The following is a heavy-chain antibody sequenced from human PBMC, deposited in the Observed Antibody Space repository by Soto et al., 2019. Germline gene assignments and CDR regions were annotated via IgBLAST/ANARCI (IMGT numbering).Heavy chain of an antibody. Sequence: GGSLRLSCAASGFTFSNAWMNWVRQAPGKGLEWVGRIKSKTDGGTTDYAAPVKGRFTISRDDSKNTLYLQMNSLKTEDTAVYYCTTDPTRPVRGVIIYYYYGMDVWGQGTTVTVSS. D-gene: IGHD3-10*01. J-gene: IGHJ6*02. V-gene: IGHV3-15*07. CDR2: IKSKTDGGTT. CDR1: GFTFSNAW. CDR3: TTDPTRPVRGVIIYYYYGMDV.